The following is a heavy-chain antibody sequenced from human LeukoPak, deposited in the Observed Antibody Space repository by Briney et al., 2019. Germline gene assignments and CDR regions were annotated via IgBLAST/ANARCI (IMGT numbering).Heavy chain of an antibody. CDR2: INHSGST. V-gene: IGHV4-34*01. D-gene: IGHD2-2*01. Sequence: SETLSLTCAVYGGSFSGYYWSSIRQPPGKGLEWIGEINHSGSTNYNPSLKSRVTISVDTSKNQFSPKLSSVTAADTAVYYCARESQECTSTSCYGMDVWGKGTTVTVSS. CDR1: GGSFSGYY. CDR3: ARESQECTSTSCYGMDV. J-gene: IGHJ6*04.